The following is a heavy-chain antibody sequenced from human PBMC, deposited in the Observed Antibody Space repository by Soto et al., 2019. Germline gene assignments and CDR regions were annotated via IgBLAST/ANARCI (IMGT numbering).Heavy chain of an antibody. CDR1: GFTFSSYG. CDR3: ARELDYGYSGRSFDY. V-gene: IGHV3-33*01. D-gene: IGHD1-26*01. CDR2: IWYDGSNK. Sequence: QVQLVESGGGVVQPGRSLRLSCAASGFTFSSYGMHWVRQAPGKGLEWVAVIWYDGSNKYYADSVKGRFTISRDNSKNTLYLQMNSLRAEDTAVYYCARELDYGYSGRSFDYWGQGTLVTVSS. J-gene: IGHJ4*02.